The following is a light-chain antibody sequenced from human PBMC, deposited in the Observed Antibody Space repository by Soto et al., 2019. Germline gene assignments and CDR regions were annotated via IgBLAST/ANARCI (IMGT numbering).Light chain of an antibody. CDR2: LGS. V-gene: IGKV2-28*01. CDR3: MQVSQTPPYS. CDR1: QSLLHSDGYNY. Sequence: DIVMTQSPLSLPVTLGEPASISCRSSQSLLHSDGYNYLDWYLQKPGQSPQLLIYLGSFRAGGVPDRFSGSGSGTDFTLRISRVEADDIGVYYCMQVSQTPPYSFVQGTKLEI. J-gene: IGKJ2*01.